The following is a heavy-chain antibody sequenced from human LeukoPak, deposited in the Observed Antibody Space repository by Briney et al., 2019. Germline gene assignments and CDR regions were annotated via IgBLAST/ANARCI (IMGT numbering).Heavy chain of an antibody. J-gene: IGHJ4*02. D-gene: IGHD1-1*01. V-gene: IGHV3-7*04. Sequence: GGSLRLSCEASGFSFKRYWMDWVRQAPGEGLEWVASINEDGSERNYLDSVRGRFTISRDNVKKSVSLQMNSLRNEDTAVYYCARGNWNDVGCWGQGALVTVSS. CDR2: INEDGSER. CDR3: ARGNWNDVGC. CDR1: GFSFKRYW.